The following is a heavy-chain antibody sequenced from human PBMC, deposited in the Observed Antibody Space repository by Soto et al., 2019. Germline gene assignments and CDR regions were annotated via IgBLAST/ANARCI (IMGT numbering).Heavy chain of an antibody. CDR2: ISYDGSNK. D-gene: IGHD2-2*01. Sequence: GGSLRLSCAASGFTFSSYAMHWVRQAPGKGLEWVAVISYDGSNKYYADSVKGRFTISRDNSKNTLYLQMNSLRAEDTAVYYCARDPRTSILDYWGQGTLVTVSS. CDR3: ARDPRTSILDY. J-gene: IGHJ4*02. V-gene: IGHV3-30-3*01. CDR1: GFTFSSYA.